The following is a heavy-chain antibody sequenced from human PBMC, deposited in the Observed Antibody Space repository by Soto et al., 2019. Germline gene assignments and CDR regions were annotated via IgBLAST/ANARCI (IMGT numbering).Heavy chain of an antibody. V-gene: IGHV3-48*03. J-gene: IGHJ6*02. CDR1: GFTFRNYE. CDR3: AISTVPYSRGMDV. D-gene: IGHD2-15*01. Sequence: EVQLEESGGGLVQPGGSLRLSCAASGFTFRNYEMNWVRQAPGKGLEWISYISSSGTTVYYAGSVTGRFTISRDNAKNSLYLQMHSLRAEDTALYYCAISTVPYSRGMDVWGQGTKVTVSS. CDR2: ISSSGTTV.